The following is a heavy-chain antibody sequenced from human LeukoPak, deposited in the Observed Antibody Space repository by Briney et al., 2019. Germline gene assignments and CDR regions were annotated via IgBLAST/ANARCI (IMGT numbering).Heavy chain of an antibody. CDR1: GFTFTTYN. Sequence: PGGSLRLSCAASGFTFTTYNMNWVRQAPGKGLEWVAVISYDGSNKYYADSVKGRFTISRDNSKNTLYLQMNSLRAEDTAVYYCAKDKWYSWWFDPWGQGTLVTVSS. J-gene: IGHJ5*02. CDR3: AKDKWYSWWFDP. V-gene: IGHV3-30*18. D-gene: IGHD1-26*01. CDR2: ISYDGSNK.